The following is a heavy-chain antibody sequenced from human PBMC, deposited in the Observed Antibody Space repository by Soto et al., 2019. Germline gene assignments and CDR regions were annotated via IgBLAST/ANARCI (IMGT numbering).Heavy chain of an antibody. J-gene: IGHJ3*01. V-gene: IGHV3-53*01. CDR2: LYDVDGS. CDR3: ATWHEREHAYDV. D-gene: IGHD1-1*01. Sequence: DVQLVESGGAWIHLGKSLGLSVAALGLTFGGKNSVAWVRQHQGKGLEWVSGLYDVDGSFYADSVRGRFTTSSDSSKTTVYLQMNDLRPDDTAVYYCATWHEREHAYDVWGQGTTVTVSS. CDR1: GLTFGGKNS.